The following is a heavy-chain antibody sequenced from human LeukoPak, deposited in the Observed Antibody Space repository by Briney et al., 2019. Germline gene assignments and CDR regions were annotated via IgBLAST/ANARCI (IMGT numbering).Heavy chain of an antibody. Sequence: SETLSLTCAVYGGSFSGYYWSWIRQPPGKGMEWIGEINHSGSTNYNPSLKSRVTISVDTSKNQFSLKLSSVTAADTAVYYCARVSGYWGQGTLVTVSS. CDR1: GGSFSGYY. CDR2: INHSGST. V-gene: IGHV4-34*01. CDR3: ARVSGY. D-gene: IGHD2/OR15-2a*01. J-gene: IGHJ4*02.